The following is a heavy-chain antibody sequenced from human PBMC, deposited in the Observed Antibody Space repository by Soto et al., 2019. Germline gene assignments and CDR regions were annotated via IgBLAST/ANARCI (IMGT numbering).Heavy chain of an antibody. D-gene: IGHD6-19*01. Sequence: SETLSLTCTVSGGSISSYYWSWIRQPPGKGLEWIGYIYYSGSTNYNPSLKSRVTISVDTSKNQFSLKLSSVTAADTAVYYCARHGGYSSGGLDYWGQGTLVTVSS. CDR1: GGSISSYY. V-gene: IGHV4-59*08. CDR2: IYYSGST. J-gene: IGHJ4*02. CDR3: ARHGGYSSGGLDY.